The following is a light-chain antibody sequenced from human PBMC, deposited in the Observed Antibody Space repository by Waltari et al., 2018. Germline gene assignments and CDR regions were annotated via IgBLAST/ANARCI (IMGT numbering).Light chain of an antibody. V-gene: IGKV3-20*01. Sequence: DTVWTHSPGTLSLSSGERAPLSCRASQRVSPYFLAWYPQKAGHAPRPLIHGASRWGTGIPDRFCGSGSGTDFTFRISRLEPEDFAVYYCQKYGALPYTFGQGTKLEI. CDR2: GAS. CDR3: QKYGALPYT. J-gene: IGKJ2*01. CDR1: QRVSPYF.